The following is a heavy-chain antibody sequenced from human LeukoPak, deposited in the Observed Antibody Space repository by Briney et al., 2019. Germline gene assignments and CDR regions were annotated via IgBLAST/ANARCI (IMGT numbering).Heavy chain of an antibody. CDR2: ISGGGGST. J-gene: IGHJ6*02. CDR1: GFTFSSYA. Sequence: GGSLRLSCAASGFTFSSYAMSWVRQAPGKGLEWVSAISGGGGSTYYADSVKGRFTISRDNSKNTLYLQMNSLRAEDTAAYYCAKGMVRGGDYYYGMDVWGQGTTVTVSS. V-gene: IGHV3-23*01. D-gene: IGHD3-10*01. CDR3: AKGMVRGGDYYYGMDV.